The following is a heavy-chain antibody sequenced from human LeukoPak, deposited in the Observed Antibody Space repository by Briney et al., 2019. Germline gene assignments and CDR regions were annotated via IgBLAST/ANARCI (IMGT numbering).Heavy chain of an antibody. J-gene: IGHJ1*01. CDR2: IIPIFGTA. V-gene: IGHV1-69*01. D-gene: IGHD2-2*01. CDR1: GGTFSSYA. Sequence: ASVKVSCKASGGTFSSYAISWVRQAPGQGLEWMGGIIPIFGTANYAQKFQGRVTITADESTSTAYMELSSLRSEDTGVYYCVVTRAEYFQHWGQGTLVTVSS. CDR3: VVTRAEYFQH.